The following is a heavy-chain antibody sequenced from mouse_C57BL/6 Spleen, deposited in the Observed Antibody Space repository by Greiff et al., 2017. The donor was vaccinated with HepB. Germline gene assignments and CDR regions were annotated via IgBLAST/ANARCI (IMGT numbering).Heavy chain of an antibody. Sequence: QVQLQQSGAELARPGASVKLSYKASGYTFTSYGISWVKQRTGQGLEWIGEIYPRSGNTYYNEKFKGKATLTADKSSSTAYMELRSLTSEDSAVYFCARLDYYGSSYEWGQGTTLTVSS. D-gene: IGHD1-1*01. CDR1: GYTFTSYG. J-gene: IGHJ2*01. CDR2: IYPRSGNT. V-gene: IGHV1-81*01. CDR3: ARLDYYGSSYE.